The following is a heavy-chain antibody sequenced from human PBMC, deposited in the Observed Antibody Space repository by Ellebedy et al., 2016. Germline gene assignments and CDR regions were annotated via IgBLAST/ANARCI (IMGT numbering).Heavy chain of an antibody. CDR3: ARDTIVGATLLDY. J-gene: IGHJ4*02. D-gene: IGHD1-26*01. CDR1: GGTFSSYA. CDR2: IIPIFGTA. V-gene: IGHV1-69*05. Sequence: SVKVSCXASGGTFSSYAISWVRQAPGQGLEWMGGIIPIFGTANYAQKLQGRVTMTTDTSTSTAYMELRSLRSDDTAVYYSARDTIVGATLLDYWGQGTLVTVSS.